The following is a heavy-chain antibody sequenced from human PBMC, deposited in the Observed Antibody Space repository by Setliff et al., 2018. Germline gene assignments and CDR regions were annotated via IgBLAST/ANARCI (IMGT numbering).Heavy chain of an antibody. CDR2: ISSYNDVT. V-gene: IGHV1-18*01. J-gene: IGHJ4*02. CDR1: AHIFKSYG. CDR3: ARVESMVRGKNILRHFDY. Sequence: WASVKVSCKASAHIFKSYGISWVRQAPGQGLEWVGWISSYNDVTSYAQRFQGRVTLTTDTSTSATYMELGSLTTDDTAVYYCARVESMVRGKNILRHFDYWGQGIQVTVSS. D-gene: IGHD3-10*01.